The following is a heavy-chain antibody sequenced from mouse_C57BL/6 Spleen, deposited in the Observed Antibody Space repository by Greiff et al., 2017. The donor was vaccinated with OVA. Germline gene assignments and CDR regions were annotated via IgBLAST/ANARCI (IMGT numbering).Heavy chain of an antibody. CDR3: ARTGVYCGSSPYWYFDV. J-gene: IGHJ1*03. CDR1: GYTFTSYW. CDR2: IHPNSGST. D-gene: IGHD1-1*01. Sequence: VQLQQPGAELVKPGASVKLSCKASGYTFTSYWMHWVKQRPGQGLEWIGMIHPNSGSTNYNEKFKSKATLTVDKSSSTAYMQLSSLTSEDSGVYYCARTGVYCGSSPYWYFDVWGTGTTVTVSS. V-gene: IGHV1-64*01.